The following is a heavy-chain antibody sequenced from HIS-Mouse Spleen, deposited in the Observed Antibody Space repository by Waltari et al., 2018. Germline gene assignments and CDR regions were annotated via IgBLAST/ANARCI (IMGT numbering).Heavy chain of an antibody. V-gene: IGHV4-34*01. Sequence: KGLEWIGEINHSGSTNYNPSLKSRVTISVDTSKNQFSLKLSSVTAADTAVYYCARGYNYFDYWGQGTLVTVSS. CDR2: INHSGST. D-gene: IGHD4-4*01. J-gene: IGHJ4*02. CDR3: ARGYNYFDY.